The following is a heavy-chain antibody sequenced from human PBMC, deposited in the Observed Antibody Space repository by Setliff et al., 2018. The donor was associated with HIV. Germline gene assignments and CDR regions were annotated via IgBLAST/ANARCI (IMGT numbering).Heavy chain of an antibody. D-gene: IGHD4-17*01. J-gene: IGHJ4*02. V-gene: IGHV4-38-2*02. CDR1: GYSISSRYY. CDR2: VYHTGST. CDR3: ARGIYGNNPYFDC. Sequence: SETLSLTCTVSGYSISSRYYWGWIRQPPVKGLEWIGRVYHTGSTYYNPSLKSRVTMSADTSKNQFSLKLSSVTAAATAIYYLARGIYGNNPYFDCRSQGALVAVSS.